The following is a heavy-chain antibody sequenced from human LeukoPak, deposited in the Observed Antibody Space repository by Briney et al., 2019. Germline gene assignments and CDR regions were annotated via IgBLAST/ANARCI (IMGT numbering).Heavy chain of an antibody. V-gene: IGHV1-46*01. D-gene: IGHD6-6*01. Sequence: GASVEVSCKASGYTFISYQMHWVRQAPGQGLEWMGIINPTGGSTSHAQKFQGRVTMTRDTSTSTVYMELSSLRSEDTAVYYCARKGSSSCFDYWGQGTLVTVSS. CDR3: ARKGSSSCFDY. J-gene: IGHJ4*02. CDR2: INPTGGST. CDR1: GYTFISYQ.